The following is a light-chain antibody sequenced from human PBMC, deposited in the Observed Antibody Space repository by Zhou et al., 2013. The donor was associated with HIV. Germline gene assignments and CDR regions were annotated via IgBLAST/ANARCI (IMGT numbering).Light chain of an antibody. V-gene: IGKV3D-20*02. Sequence: EIVLTQSPGILSLSPGERATLSCRASQSFSGTYLAWYQQKVGQAPRLLVYGGSNRATAIPDRFSGSGSGTDFTLTISSLQSEDFAVYYCQQRSNWPYTFGQGTKLEIK. J-gene: IGKJ2*01. CDR2: GGS. CDR1: QSFSGTY. CDR3: QQRSNWPYT.